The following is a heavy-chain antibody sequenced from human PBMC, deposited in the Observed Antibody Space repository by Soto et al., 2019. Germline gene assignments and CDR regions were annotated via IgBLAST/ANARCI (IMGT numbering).Heavy chain of an antibody. CDR3: ARVDGMDV. Sequence: GTSAKVSCQESGDTLASYYRHWVRQAPGQGLEWMGIINPSGGSTSYAQKFQGRVTMTRDTSTSTVYMELSSLRSEDTAVYYCARVDGMDVWGQGTTVTVSS. V-gene: IGHV1-46*01. J-gene: IGHJ6*02. CDR2: INPSGGST. CDR1: GDTLASYY.